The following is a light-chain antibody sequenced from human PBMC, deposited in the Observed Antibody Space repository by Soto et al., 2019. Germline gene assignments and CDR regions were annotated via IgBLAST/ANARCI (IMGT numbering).Light chain of an antibody. CDR2: KTS. J-gene: IGKJ1*01. CDR3: QHYNSYSEA. CDR1: QSISSW. V-gene: IGKV1-5*03. Sequence: DIQMTQSPSTLSASVGDRVTITCRASQSISSWLAWYQQKPGKAPKLLIYKTSNLESGVPSRFSGSGSGTEFTLTISSLQPDDFATSYCQHYNSYSEAFGQGTKVDIK.